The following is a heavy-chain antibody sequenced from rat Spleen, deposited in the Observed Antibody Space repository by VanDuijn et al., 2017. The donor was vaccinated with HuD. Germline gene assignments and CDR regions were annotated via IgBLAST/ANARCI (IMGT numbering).Heavy chain of an antibody. J-gene: IGHJ1*01. Sequence: EVQLQESGPGLVKPSQSLSLTCSVTGYSITSNYWGWIRKFPGNRLEWMGYINSAGSTNYNPSLKSRISITGDTSKNRFFLQVNSVSTEDTAIYYCAKDGPFYYYTRHHYWYFDFWGPGTMVTVSS. CDR1: GYSITSNY. D-gene: IGHD1-1*01. CDR3: AKDGPFYYYTRHHYWYFDF. V-gene: IGHV3-3*01. CDR2: INSAGST.